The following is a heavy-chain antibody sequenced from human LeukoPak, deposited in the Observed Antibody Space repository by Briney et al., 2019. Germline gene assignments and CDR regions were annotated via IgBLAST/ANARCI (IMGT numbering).Heavy chain of an antibody. CDR2: ISGSGGST. V-gene: IGHV3-23*01. D-gene: IGHD3-10*01. CDR1: GFTFSSYG. Sequence: GGSLRLSCAASGFTFSSYGMSWVRQAPGKGLEWVSAISGSGGSTYYADSVKGRFTISRDNSKNTLYLQMNSLRAEDTAVYYCAKEGAVRGVIMSYYYYMDVWGKGTTVTISS. CDR3: AKEGAVRGVIMSYYYYMDV. J-gene: IGHJ6*03.